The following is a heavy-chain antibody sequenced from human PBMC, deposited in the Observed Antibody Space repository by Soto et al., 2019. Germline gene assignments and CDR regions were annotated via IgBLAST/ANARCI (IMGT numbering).Heavy chain of an antibody. V-gene: IGHV3-23*01. CDR1: GFTFSTYA. Sequence: PGGSLRLSCAASGFTFSTYAMSWVRQAPGKGLEWVSTINNVGGSAYYSDSVKGRFTISRDNSKNTLYLEMNGLRAEDTAVYYCAKGKSWSDFDYWGQGTLVTVSS. J-gene: IGHJ4*02. CDR3: AKGKSWSDFDY. D-gene: IGHD6-13*01. CDR2: INNVGGSA.